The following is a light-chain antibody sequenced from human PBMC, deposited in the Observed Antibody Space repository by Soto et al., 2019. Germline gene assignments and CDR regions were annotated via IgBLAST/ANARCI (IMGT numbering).Light chain of an antibody. CDR2: SNN. Sequence: QSVLTQPRSASGTPGQRVTISCSGSSSNIGSNYVYWYQQLPGTAPKLLIYSNNQRPSGVPDRFSGSKSGTSASLAISGLRSEDEADYYCAAWDDSLSGPNVVFGGGTKLTVL. J-gene: IGLJ2*01. CDR1: SSNIGSNY. V-gene: IGLV1-47*02. CDR3: AAWDDSLSGPNVV.